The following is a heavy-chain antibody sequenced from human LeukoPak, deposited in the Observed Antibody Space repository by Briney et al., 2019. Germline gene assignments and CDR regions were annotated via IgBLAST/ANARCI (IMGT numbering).Heavy chain of an antibody. CDR3: EREFNGDSDYYYYIYV. CDR2: IYYSGST. Sequence: WETLSLTCTVSGGSISSSSYYWGWIRQPPGSGLEWIGCIYYSGSTYYNPSLKSRVTISVDTSKNQFSLKLSSVADADTAVYYCEREFNGDSDYYYYIYVWGKGTTVTVSS. V-gene: IGHV4-39*02. CDR1: GGSISSSSYY. J-gene: IGHJ6*03. D-gene: IGHD4-17*01.